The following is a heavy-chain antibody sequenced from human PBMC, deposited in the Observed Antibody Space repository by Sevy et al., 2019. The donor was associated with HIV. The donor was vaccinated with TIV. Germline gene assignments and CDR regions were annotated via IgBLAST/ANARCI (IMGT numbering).Heavy chain of an antibody. V-gene: IGHV3-53*01. CDR3: ARGRYYYDSSGYRSHSYYYYGMDV. Sequence: GGCLRLSCAASGFTVSSNYMSWVRQAPGKGLEWVSVIYSGGSTYYADSVKGRFTISRDNSKNTLYLQMNSLRAEDTAVYYCARGRYYYDSSGYRSHSYYYYGMDVWGQGTTVTVSS. D-gene: IGHD3-22*01. CDR1: GFTVSSNY. CDR2: IYSGGST. J-gene: IGHJ6*02.